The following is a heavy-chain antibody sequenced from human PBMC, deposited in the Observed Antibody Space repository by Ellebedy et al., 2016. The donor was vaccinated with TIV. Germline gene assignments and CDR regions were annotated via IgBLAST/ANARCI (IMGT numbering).Heavy chain of an antibody. J-gene: IGHJ5*02. Sequence: ASVKVSCXASGYTFTGYYMHWVRQAPGQGLEWLGWINPNSGGTNYAQKFQGRVTMTRDTSISTAYMELSRLRSDDTAVYYCARDPREYQLPYNWFNPWGQGTLVTVSS. CDR1: GYTFTGYY. V-gene: IGHV1-2*02. D-gene: IGHD2-2*01. CDR3: ARDPREYQLPYNWFNP. CDR2: INPNSGGT.